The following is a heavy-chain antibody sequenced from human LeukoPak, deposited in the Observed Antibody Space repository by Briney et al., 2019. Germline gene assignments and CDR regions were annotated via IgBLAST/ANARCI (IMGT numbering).Heavy chain of an antibody. D-gene: IGHD3-3*01. Sequence: SETLSLTCTVSGGSISSGDYYWSWIRQPPGKGLEWIGSIYHSGSTYYNPSLKSRVTISVDTSKNQFSLKLSSVTAADTAVYYCATAYYDFWSGYSAFDIWGQGTMVTVSS. CDR2: IYHSGST. V-gene: IGHV4-39*07. CDR1: GGSISSGDYY. J-gene: IGHJ3*02. CDR3: ATAYYDFWSGYSAFDI.